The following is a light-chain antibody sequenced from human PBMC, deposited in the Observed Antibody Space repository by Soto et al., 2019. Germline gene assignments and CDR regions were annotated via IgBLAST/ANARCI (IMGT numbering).Light chain of an antibody. CDR2: GVS. CDR1: KSISSN. CDR3: QQYGSSPFT. V-gene: IGKV3-15*01. Sequence: EIVMTQSPVTLSASPGERVTLSCRTNKSISSNLAWYQQKRGQAPRLLISGVSTRASGVPDRVSGSGSVADFTLTISSLQSEDFAVYYCQQYGSSPFTFGPGTKWRS. J-gene: IGKJ3*01.